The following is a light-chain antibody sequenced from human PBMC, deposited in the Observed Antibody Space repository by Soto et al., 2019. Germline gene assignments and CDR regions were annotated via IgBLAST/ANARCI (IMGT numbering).Light chain of an antibody. CDR1: SSNIGSNT. Sequence: QSVLTQPPSASGTPGQRVTISCSGSSSNIGSNTVNWYQQLPGTAPKLLIYSNNQRPSGVPDRFSGSKSGTSASLAISGHQSQDEANYYCAAWDDSLNPDLFATGTKLTVL. J-gene: IGLJ1*01. CDR2: SNN. V-gene: IGLV1-44*01. CDR3: AAWDDSLNPDL.